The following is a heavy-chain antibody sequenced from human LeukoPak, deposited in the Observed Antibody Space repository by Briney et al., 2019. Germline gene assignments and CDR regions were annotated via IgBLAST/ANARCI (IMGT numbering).Heavy chain of an antibody. CDR2: INHSGST. J-gene: IGHJ5*02. Sequence: SETLSLTCAVYGGSFSGYYWSWIRQPPGKGLEWIGEINHSGSTNYNPSLKSRVTISVGTSKNQFSLKLSSVTAADTAVYYCARAPGAHTENWFDPWGQGTLVTVSS. D-gene: IGHD7-27*01. V-gene: IGHV4-34*01. CDR3: ARAPGAHTENWFDP. CDR1: GGSFSGYY.